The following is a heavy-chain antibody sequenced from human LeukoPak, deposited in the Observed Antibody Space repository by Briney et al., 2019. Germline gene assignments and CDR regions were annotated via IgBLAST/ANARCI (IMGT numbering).Heavy chain of an antibody. CDR1: GFTFDDYG. V-gene: IGHV3-20*01. D-gene: IGHD6-6*01. J-gene: IGHJ3*02. CDR3: ARGSIAARGDAFDI. Sequence: PGGSLRLSCAASGFTFDDYGMSWVRQAPGKGLEWVSGINWNGGSTGYADSVKGRFTISRDNAKNSLYLQMNSLRAEDTALYHCARGSIAARGDAFDIWGQGTMVTVSS. CDR2: INWNGGST.